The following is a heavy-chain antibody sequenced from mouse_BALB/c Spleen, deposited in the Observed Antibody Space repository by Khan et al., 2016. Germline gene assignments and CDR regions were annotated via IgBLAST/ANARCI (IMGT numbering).Heavy chain of an antibody. Sequence: LVKTGASVKISCKASGYSFTGYYIHWVKPSHGKALEWIGYISCYNGATNYNQKFRGKAPFTLDTYSSTAYLQVHILTSGDTAVFYRARGDYDGDYARDDWGPGTAVTVSA. CDR2: ISCYNGAT. CDR3: ARGDYDGDYARDD. V-gene: IGHV1S34*01. CDR1: GYSFTGYY. J-gene: IGHJ4*01. D-gene: IGHD2-4*01.